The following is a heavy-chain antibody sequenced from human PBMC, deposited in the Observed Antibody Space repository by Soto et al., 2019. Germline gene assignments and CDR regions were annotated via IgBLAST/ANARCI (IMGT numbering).Heavy chain of an antibody. Sequence: SVKVSCKASGFTFTRSAVQWVRQARGQRLEWIGWIVVGSGNTNYAQKFQERVTITRDMSTSTAYMQLSSLRTDDTAVYYCAADGGHSHGYGSYWGQGKLVTICS. CDR2: IVVGSGNT. V-gene: IGHV1-58*01. D-gene: IGHD5-18*01. CDR1: GFTFTRSA. J-gene: IGHJ4*02. CDR3: AADGGHSHGYGSY.